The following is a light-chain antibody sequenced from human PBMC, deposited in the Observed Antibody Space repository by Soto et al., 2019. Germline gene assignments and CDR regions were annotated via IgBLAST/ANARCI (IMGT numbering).Light chain of an antibody. V-gene: IGKV3-20*01. CDR2: GAS. CDR1: QTIGRNF. CDR3: QPYASLPTP. Sequence: EIVLTQSPGTLSLSPGDRATLSCRASQTIGRNFLAWYQQKPGQAPRLLIFGASIRATGIPDRFSVSGSGTDFTLTISRLEPEDCGLYYCQPYASLPTPFGQGTKLEIK. J-gene: IGKJ2*01.